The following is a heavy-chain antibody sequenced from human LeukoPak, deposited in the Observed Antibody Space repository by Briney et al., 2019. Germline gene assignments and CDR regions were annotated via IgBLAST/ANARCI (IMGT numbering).Heavy chain of an antibody. CDR2: IYTSGST. Sequence: SETLSLTCTVSGGSISSYYWSWIRQPAGKGLEWIGRIYTSGSTNYNPSLKSRVTISVDTSKNQFSLKLSSVTAADTAVYYCARAVEMATIDYYGMDVWGQGTTVTVSS. J-gene: IGHJ6*02. V-gene: IGHV4-4*07. CDR1: GGSISSYY. D-gene: IGHD5-24*01. CDR3: ARAVEMATIDYYGMDV.